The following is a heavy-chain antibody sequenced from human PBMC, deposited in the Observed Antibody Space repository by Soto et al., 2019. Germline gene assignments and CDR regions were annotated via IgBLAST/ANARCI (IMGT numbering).Heavy chain of an antibody. CDR2: ISGSGGDT. Sequence: EVQLLESGGGLVQPGGSLRLSCAVSGFSFGSYAMSWVRQAPGKGLEWVSSISGSGGDTYYADSVKGRFTISRDKSENTLYLRLHSLRAEDTAVYYCAKDGGYIGSYYDLFDYWGQGTLVTVSS. CDR1: GFSFGSYA. J-gene: IGHJ4*02. D-gene: IGHD1-26*01. V-gene: IGHV3-23*01. CDR3: AKDGGYIGSYYDLFDY.